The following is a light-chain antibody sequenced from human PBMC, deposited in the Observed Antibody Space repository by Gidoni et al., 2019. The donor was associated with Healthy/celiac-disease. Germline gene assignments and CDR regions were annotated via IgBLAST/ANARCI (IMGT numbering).Light chain of an antibody. CDR1: QSISSY. CDR2: AAS. V-gene: IGKV1-39*01. CDR3: QQSYSTPWT. Sequence: DLQMTQSPSYLSASVGDRVTITCRASQSISSYLNWYQQKPGQAPKLLLYAASSLQSGVPSRFSGSGSGTDFTLTISSLQPEDFATYYCQQSYSTPWTFGQGTKVEIK. J-gene: IGKJ1*01.